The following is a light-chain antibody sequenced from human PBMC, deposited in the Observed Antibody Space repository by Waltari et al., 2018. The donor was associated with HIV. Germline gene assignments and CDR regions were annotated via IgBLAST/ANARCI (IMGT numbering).Light chain of an antibody. Sequence: QSVLTQPPSVSAAPGQKVAISCSGSTSNIWRNYVSWYQHLPGAAPKLLIYDNDQRPSGIPDRFSGSTSDTSATLCITGLQTGDEADYYCATWDSDLRGWVFGGGTKLAVL. CDR1: TSNIWRNY. V-gene: IGLV1-51*01. CDR3: ATWDSDLRGWV. CDR2: DND. J-gene: IGLJ3*02.